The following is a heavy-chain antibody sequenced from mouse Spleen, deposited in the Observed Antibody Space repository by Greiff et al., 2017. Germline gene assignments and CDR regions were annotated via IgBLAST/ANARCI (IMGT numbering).Heavy chain of an antibody. Sequence: VQLKESEGGLVQPGSSMKLSCTASGFTFSDYYMAWVRQVPEKGLEWVANINYDGSSTYYLDSLKSRFIISRDNAKNILYLQMSSLKSEDTATYYCARENGNYVRSYAMDYWGQGTSVTVSS. V-gene: IGHV5-16*01. CDR2: INYDGSST. CDR1: GFTFSDYY. J-gene: IGHJ4*01. D-gene: IGHD2-1*01. CDR3: ARENGNYVRSYAMDY.